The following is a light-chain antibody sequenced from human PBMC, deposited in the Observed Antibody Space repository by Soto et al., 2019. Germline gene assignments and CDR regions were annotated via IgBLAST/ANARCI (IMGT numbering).Light chain of an antibody. J-gene: IGKJ1*01. CDR1: QSVSSSY. CDR2: GAS. CDR3: QQYGSSP. V-gene: IGKV3-20*01. Sequence: EILLTQSPGTLSLSPGKRATLSCRASQSVSSSYLAWYQQKPGQAPRLLIYGASSRATGIPDRFSGSGSGTDFTLTISRLEPEDFAVYYCQQYGSSPFGQGTKLDIK.